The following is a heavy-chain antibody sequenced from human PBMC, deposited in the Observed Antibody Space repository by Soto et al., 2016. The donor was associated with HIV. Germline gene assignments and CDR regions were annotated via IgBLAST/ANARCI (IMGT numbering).Heavy chain of an antibody. J-gene: IGHJ4*02. V-gene: IGHV3-23*01. CDR2: IHGSGDTA. CDR1: GLIFNNYA. D-gene: IGHD1-1*01. CDR3: AKDLGNTIGQTGD. Sequence: EVQLLESGGGLVQPGGSLRLSCTASGLIFNNYAMSWVRQAPGKGLEWVSSIHGSGDTAYYADSVKGRFIISRDNFRNTLFLQMNNLRVEDTATYYCAKDLGNTIGQTGDWGQRTLVIVSS.